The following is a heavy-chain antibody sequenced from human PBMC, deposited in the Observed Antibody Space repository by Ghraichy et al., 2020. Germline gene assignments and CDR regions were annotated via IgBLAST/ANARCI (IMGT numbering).Heavy chain of an antibody. Sequence: RGSLRLSCAASGFTFSSYSMNWVRQAPGKGLEWVSSISSSSSYIYYADSVKGRFTISRDNAKNSLYLQMNSLRAEDTAVYYCARAPSGYCSSTSCYEYWFDPWGQGTLVTVSS. CDR3: ARAPSGYCSSTSCYEYWFDP. CDR1: GFTFSSYS. D-gene: IGHD2-2*01. J-gene: IGHJ5*02. CDR2: ISSSSSYI. V-gene: IGHV3-21*01.